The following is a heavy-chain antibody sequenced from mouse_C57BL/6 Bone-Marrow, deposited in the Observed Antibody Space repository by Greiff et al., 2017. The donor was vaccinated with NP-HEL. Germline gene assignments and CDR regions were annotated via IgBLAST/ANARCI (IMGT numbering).Heavy chain of an antibody. CDR3: ARDYGSSYGYWYFDV. CDR1: GYTFTSYW. Sequence: QVQLQQPGAELVKPGASVKLSCKASGYTFTSYWMHWVKQRPGQGLEWIGMIHPNSGGTNYNEKFKSKATLTVDKSSSTAYMQLSSLTSEDSAVYYCARDYGSSYGYWYFDVWGTGTTVTVSS. D-gene: IGHD1-1*01. J-gene: IGHJ1*03. CDR2: IHPNSGGT. V-gene: IGHV1-64*01.